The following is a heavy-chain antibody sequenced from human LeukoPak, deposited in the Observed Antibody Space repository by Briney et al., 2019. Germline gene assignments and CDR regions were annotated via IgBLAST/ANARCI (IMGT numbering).Heavy chain of an antibody. J-gene: IGHJ6*02. CDR2: ISSSGSTI. CDR3: AGANIVGATTFYYGMDV. Sequence: GGSLRLSCAASGFTFSDYYMSWIRQAPGKGLEWVSYISSSGSTIYYADSVKGRFTISRDNAKNSLYLQMNSLRAEDTAVYYCAGANIVGATTFYYGMDVWGQGTTVTVSS. V-gene: IGHV3-11*01. CDR1: GFTFSDYY. D-gene: IGHD1-26*01.